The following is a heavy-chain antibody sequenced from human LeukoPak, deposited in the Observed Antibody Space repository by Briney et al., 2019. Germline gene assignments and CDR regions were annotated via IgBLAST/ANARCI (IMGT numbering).Heavy chain of an antibody. CDR3: ARVRAGLLWFGESPDAFDI. CDR1: GDSISSSGYY. D-gene: IGHD3-10*01. Sequence: SETLSLTCGVSGDSISSSGYYWAWIRQPPGKGLEWIGEINHSGSTNYNPSLKSRVTISVDTSKNQFSLKLSSVTAADTAVYYCARVRAGLLWFGESPDAFDIWGQGTMVTVSS. V-gene: IGHV4-39*07. J-gene: IGHJ3*02. CDR2: INHSGST.